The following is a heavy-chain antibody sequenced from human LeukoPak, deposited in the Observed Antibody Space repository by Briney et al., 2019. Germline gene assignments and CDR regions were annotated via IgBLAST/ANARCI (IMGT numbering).Heavy chain of an antibody. CDR1: GFTFSSYG. CDR3: ARGWSEYYGMDV. Sequence: GGSLRLSCAASGFTFSSYGMHWVRQAPGKGLEWVAVIWYDGSNKYYGDSVKGRFTISRENSKNTVYLQMNSLRAEDTAVYYCARGWSEYYGMDVWGQGTTVIVS. V-gene: IGHV3-33*01. D-gene: IGHD6-13*01. J-gene: IGHJ6*02. CDR2: IWYDGSNK.